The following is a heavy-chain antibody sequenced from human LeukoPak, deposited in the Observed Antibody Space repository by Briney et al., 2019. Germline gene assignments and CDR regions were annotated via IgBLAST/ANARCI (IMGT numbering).Heavy chain of an antibody. J-gene: IGHJ5*02. V-gene: IGHV4-34*01. Sequence: SETLSLTCNVSGGSLSGYYWSWIRQPPGKGLEWIGEINHSGSTNYNPSLKSRVTISVDTSKNQFSLKLSSVTAADTAMYYCARGVYSSGWYSTSYPWRPWFDPWGQGTLVTVSS. CDR3: ARGVYSSGWYSTSYPWRPWFDP. CDR2: INHSGST. D-gene: IGHD6-19*01. CDR1: GGSLSGYY.